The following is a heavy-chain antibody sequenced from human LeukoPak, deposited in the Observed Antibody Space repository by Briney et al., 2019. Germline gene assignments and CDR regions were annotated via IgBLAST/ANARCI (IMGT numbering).Heavy chain of an antibody. Sequence: GGSPRLSCAASGFTFSSYGMHWVRQAPGKGLEWVAVIWYDGSNKYYADSVKGRFTISRDNSKNTLYLQMNSLRAEDTAVYYCAREDGVLRYFDWLSPPGGYWGQGTLVTVSS. CDR1: GFTFSSYG. CDR2: IWYDGSNK. V-gene: IGHV3-33*01. CDR3: AREDGVLRYFDWLSPPGGY. J-gene: IGHJ4*02. D-gene: IGHD3-9*01.